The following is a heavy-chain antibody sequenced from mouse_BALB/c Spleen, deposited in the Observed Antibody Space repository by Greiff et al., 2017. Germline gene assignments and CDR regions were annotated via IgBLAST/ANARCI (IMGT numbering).Heavy chain of an antibody. CDR3: ARTVVARGGFDY. V-gene: IGHV3-8*02. Sequence: EVMLVESGPSLVKPSQTLSLTCSVTGDSITSGYWNWIRKFPGNKLEYMGYISYSGSTYYNPSLKSRISITRDTSKNQYYLQLNTVTNEDTATCYSARTVVARGGFDYWGQGTTLTVSA. J-gene: IGHJ2*01. CDR1: GDSITSGY. CDR2: ISYSGST. D-gene: IGHD1-1*01.